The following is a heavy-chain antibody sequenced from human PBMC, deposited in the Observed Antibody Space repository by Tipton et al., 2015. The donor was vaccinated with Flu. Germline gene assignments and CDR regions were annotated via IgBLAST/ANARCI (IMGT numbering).Heavy chain of an antibody. V-gene: IGHV4-34*01. CDR3: ARREGGSSWYVGYYYYGMDV. CDR2: INHSGST. CDR1: GGSFSGYY. J-gene: IGHJ6*02. D-gene: IGHD6-13*01. Sequence: TLSLTCAVYGGSFSGYYWSWIRQPPGKGLGWIGEINHSGSTNYNPSLKSRVTISVDTSKNQFSLKLSPVTAADTAVYYCARREGGSSWYVGYYYYGMDVWGQGTTVTVSS.